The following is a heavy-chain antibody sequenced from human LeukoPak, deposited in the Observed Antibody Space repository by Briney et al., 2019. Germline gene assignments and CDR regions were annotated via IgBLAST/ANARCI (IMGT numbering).Heavy chain of an antibody. CDR3: AKLLEGMSTVTVDAIYI. J-gene: IGHJ3*02. Sequence: GGSLRLSCAASGFTFSSYSMNWVRQAPGKGLEWVSSITGSGGSTYYADSVKGRFTISRDNSKNTLYLQMNSLRAEDPAVYYGAKLLEGMSTVTVDAIYIWGQGTMVSVSS. CDR2: ITGSGGST. V-gene: IGHV3-23*01. CDR1: GFTFSSYS. D-gene: IGHD4-17*01.